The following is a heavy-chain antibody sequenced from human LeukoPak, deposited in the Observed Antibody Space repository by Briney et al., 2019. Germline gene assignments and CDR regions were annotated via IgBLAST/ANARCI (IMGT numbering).Heavy chain of an antibody. V-gene: IGHV1-2*02. CDR2: INPNSGGT. CDR1: GYAFTGYY. J-gene: IGHJ4*02. CDR3: AREGGGNPDYYFDY. D-gene: IGHD2-15*01. Sequence: ASVKVSCKASGYAFTGYYMHWVRQAPGQGLEWMGWINPNSGGTNYAQKFQGRVTMTRDTSTSTVYMELSSLRSEDTAVYYCAREGGGNPDYYFDYWGQGTLVTVSS.